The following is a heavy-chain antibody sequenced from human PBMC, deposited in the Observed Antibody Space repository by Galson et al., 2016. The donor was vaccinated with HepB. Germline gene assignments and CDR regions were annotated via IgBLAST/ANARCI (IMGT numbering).Heavy chain of an antibody. CDR2: ISSSSSYI. CDR1: GFTFSSYS. V-gene: IGHV3-21*01. Sequence: SLRLSCAASGFTFSSYSMNWVRQAPGKGLEWVSSISSSSSYIHYADSVKGRFTISRDNAKNSLYLQMNSLRAEDTAVYYCSRGDIVGAIFDYWGQGPLVTVSS. CDR3: SRGDIVGAIFDY. J-gene: IGHJ4*02. D-gene: IGHD1-26*01.